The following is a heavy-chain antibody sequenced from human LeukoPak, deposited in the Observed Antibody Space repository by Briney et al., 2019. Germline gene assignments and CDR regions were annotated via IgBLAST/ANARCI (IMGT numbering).Heavy chain of an antibody. V-gene: IGHV1-69*04. CDR2: IIPILGIA. J-gene: IGHJ3*02. CDR1: GGTFSSYA. CDR3: AREMGSGYSENAFDI. D-gene: IGHD3-22*01. Sequence: PAASVKVSCKASGGTFSSYAISWVRQAPGQGLEWMGRIIPILGIANYAQKFQGRVTITADKSTSTAYMELSSLRSEDTAVYYCAREMGSGYSENAFDIWGQGTMVTVSS.